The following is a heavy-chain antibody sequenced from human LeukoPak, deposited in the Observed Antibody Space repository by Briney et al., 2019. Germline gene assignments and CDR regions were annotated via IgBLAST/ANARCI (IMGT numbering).Heavy chain of an antibody. Sequence: PSETLSLTCTVSGGSISSYYWSWIRQPAGKGLEWIGRIYTSGSTNYNPSLKSRVTMSVDTSKNQFSLKLSSVTAADTAVYYCAREHTDYDILTGYYSNWFDPWGQGTLVTVSS. D-gene: IGHD3-9*01. CDR3: AREHTDYDILTGYYSNWFDP. J-gene: IGHJ5*02. CDR2: IYTSGST. CDR1: GGSISSYY. V-gene: IGHV4-4*07.